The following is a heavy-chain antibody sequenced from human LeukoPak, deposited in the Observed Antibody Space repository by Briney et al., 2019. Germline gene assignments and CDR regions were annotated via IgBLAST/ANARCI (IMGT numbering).Heavy chain of an antibody. V-gene: IGHV3-30*19. CDR2: ISYDGSNK. D-gene: IGHD3-10*01. Sequence: GGSLRLSCAASAFTFSNYGMHWVRQAPGKGLEWVAVISYDGSNKYYADSVKGRFTISRDNSKNTLYLQMNSLRAEDTAVYYCARELGVTYFDYWGQGTLVTVSS. J-gene: IGHJ4*02. CDR1: AFTFSNYG. CDR3: ARELGVTYFDY.